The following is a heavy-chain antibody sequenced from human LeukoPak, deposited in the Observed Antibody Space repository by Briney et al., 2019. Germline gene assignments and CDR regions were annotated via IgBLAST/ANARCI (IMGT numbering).Heavy chain of an antibody. J-gene: IGHJ4*02. Sequence: SETLSLTCAVYGGSFSGYYWSWIRQPPGKGLEWIGEINHSGSTNYNPSLKRRVTISVDTSKNQFSLKLSSVTAADTAVYYCARGGIYYYGSGRRYYFDYWGQGTLVTVSS. D-gene: IGHD3-10*01. CDR2: INHSGST. CDR1: GGSFSGYY. CDR3: ARGGIYYYGSGRRYYFDY. V-gene: IGHV4-34*01.